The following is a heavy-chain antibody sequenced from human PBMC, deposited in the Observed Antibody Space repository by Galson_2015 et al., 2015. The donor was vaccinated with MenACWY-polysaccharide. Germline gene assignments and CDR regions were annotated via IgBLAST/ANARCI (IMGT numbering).Heavy chain of an antibody. D-gene: IGHD2-21*02. J-gene: IGHJ4*02. Sequence: LRLSCAASGFTFSTYSMTWVRQYPGRGLEWIGFILGSGSTFINPSLRSRVSISRDTSKNQFSLRLSSVTGADTAVYYCARGIYCGGDCYSGTDYWGQGTLVTVSS. CDR2: ILGSGST. CDR3: ARGIYCGGDCYSGTDY. V-gene: IGHV4-31*02. CDR1: GFTFSTYS.